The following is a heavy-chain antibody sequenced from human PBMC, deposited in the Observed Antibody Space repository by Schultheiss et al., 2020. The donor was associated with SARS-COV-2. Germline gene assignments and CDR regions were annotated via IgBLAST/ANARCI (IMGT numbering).Heavy chain of an antibody. CDR3: ARDYDFWAY. V-gene: IGHV3-23*01. J-gene: IGHJ4*02. CDR2: ISGSGGST. D-gene: IGHD3-3*01. CDR1: GFTFSSYS. Sequence: GESLKISCAASGFTFSSYSMNWVRQAPGKGLEWVSAISGSGGSTYYADSVKGRFTISRDNAKNTLYLQMNSLRAEDTAVYYCARDYDFWAYWGQGTLVTVSS.